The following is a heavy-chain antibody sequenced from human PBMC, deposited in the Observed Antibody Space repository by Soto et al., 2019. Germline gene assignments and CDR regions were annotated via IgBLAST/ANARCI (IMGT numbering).Heavy chain of an antibody. V-gene: IGHV3-30-3*01. CDR2: ISYDGSNK. D-gene: IGHD3-22*01. Sequence: GGSLRLSCAASGFTFSSYAMHWVRQAPGKGLEWVAVISYDGSNKYYADSVKGRFTISRDNSKNTLYLQMNSLRAEDTAVYYCARDYIGSSGLYYYYGMDVWGQGTTVTVSS. CDR3: ARDYIGSSGLYYYYGMDV. J-gene: IGHJ6*02. CDR1: GFTFSSYA.